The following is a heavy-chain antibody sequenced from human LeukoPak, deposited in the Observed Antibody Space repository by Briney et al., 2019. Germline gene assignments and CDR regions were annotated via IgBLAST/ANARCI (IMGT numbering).Heavy chain of an antibody. Sequence: SETLSLTCTVSGGSISSYYWSWIRQPPGKGLEWIGYIYYSGSTNYNPSLKSRVTISVDTSKNQFSLKLSSVTAADSAVYYCARRTFGGVIKYWGQGTLVTVSS. V-gene: IGHV4-59*12. J-gene: IGHJ4*02. D-gene: IGHD3-16*01. CDR1: GGSISSYY. CDR3: ARRTFGGVIKY. CDR2: IYYSGST.